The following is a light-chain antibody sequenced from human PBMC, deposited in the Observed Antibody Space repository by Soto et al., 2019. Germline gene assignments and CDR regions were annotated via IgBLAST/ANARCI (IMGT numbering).Light chain of an antibody. CDR2: GAL. CDR1: QSIGDY. J-gene: IGKJ2*01. Sequence: DIQMTQSPSSLSASVGDTVTISCRASQSIGDYLNWYQQKPGQAPNLLIYGALTLQRGAPSRFSGSRSGTDFTHIINSRQPEDLATYYCQPTYTTPYTFGQVTRMEV. CDR3: QPTYTTPYT. V-gene: IGKV1-39*01.